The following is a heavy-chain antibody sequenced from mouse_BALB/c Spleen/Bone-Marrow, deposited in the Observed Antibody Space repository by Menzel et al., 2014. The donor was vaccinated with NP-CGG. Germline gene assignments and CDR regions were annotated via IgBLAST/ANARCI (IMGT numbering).Heavy chain of an antibody. V-gene: IGHV14-3*02. Sequence: VHVKQSGAELVKPGASVKLSCTASGFNFKDTYVHWVKQRPEQGLVWIGRIDPANGNTKYDPKFQGKATITADTSSNTASLQISSLTSENTAVYYCAPKGNCHDSTNPYWYFYVWGAGTSVTVSS. CDR2: IDPANGNT. D-gene: IGHD1-1*01. J-gene: IGHJ1*01. CDR1: GFNFKDTY. CDR3: APKGNCHDSTNPYWYFYV.